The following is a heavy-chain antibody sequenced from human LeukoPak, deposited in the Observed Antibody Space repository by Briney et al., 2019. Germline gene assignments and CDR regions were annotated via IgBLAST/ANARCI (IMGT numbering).Heavy chain of an antibody. CDR2: INHSGST. J-gene: IGHJ5*02. CDR3: ARGLSFSAA. CDR1: GGSFSGYY. D-gene: IGHD3-16*02. Sequence: SETLSLTCAVYGGSFSGYYWSWIRQPPGKGLEWIGEINHSGSTNYNPSLKRRVTISVDTSKNQFSLKLSSVTAADTAVYYCARGLSFSAAWGQGTLVTVSS. V-gene: IGHV4-34*01.